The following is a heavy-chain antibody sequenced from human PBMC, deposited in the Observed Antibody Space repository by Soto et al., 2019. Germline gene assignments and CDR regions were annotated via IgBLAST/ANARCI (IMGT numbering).Heavy chain of an antibody. CDR2: IIPVFGTA. CDR3: ASCSGGSCYSVSWYYYGMDV. J-gene: IGHJ6*02. CDR1: GGTFSSYA. V-gene: IGHV1-69*13. Sequence: AASVKVSCKASGGTFSSYAISWVRQAPGQGLEWMGGIIPVFGTANYAQKFQGRVTITADESTSTAYMELSSLRSEDTAVYYCASCSGGSCYSVSWYYYGMDVWGQGTTVTGSS. D-gene: IGHD2-15*01.